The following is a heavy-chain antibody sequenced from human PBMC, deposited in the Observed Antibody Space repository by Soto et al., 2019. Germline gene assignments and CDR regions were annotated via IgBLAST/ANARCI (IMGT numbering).Heavy chain of an antibody. Sequence: GASVKVSCKASGGTFSSYAISWVRQAPGQGLEWMGGIIPIFGTANYAQKFQGRVTITADESTSTADMELSSLRSEDTAVYYCASNPTYYYDSSGPFDFYYFDYWGQGTLVTVSS. D-gene: IGHD3-22*01. V-gene: IGHV1-69*13. CDR3: ASNPTYYYDSSGPFDFYYFDY. CDR1: GGTFSSYA. J-gene: IGHJ4*02. CDR2: IIPIFGTA.